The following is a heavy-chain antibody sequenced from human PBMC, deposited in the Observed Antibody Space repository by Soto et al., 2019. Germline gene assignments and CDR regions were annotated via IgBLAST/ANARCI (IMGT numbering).Heavy chain of an antibody. V-gene: IGHV4-39*01. CDR1: GGSISSSSYY. CDR3: ARPATGYWYFDI. J-gene: IGHJ2*01. Sequence: SETLSLTCTVSGGSISSSSYYWGWIRQPPGKGLEWIGSIYYSGSTYYNPSLKSRVTISVDTSKNQFSLKLSSVTAADTAVYYCARPATGYWYFDIWGRGTLVTVSS. CDR2: IYYSGST.